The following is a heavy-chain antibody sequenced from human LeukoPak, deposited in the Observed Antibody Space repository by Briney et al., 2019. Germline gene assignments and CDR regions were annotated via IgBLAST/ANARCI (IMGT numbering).Heavy chain of an antibody. CDR2: ISYSGST. D-gene: IGHD3-22*01. J-gene: IGHJ5*02. CDR1: GGSISSISSYF. V-gene: IGHV4-61*01. CDR3: ARGFGDSRGTRFDP. Sequence: PSETLSLTCTVSGGSISSISSYFWTWIRQPPGKGLEWIAYISYSGSTTYNPSLKSRITISVDTSKNQFSLRLSSVTSADTAVYYCARGFGDSRGTRFDPWGQGTLVTASS.